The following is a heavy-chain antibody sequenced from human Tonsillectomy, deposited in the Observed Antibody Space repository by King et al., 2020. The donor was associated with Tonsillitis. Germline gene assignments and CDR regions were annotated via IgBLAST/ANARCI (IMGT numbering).Heavy chain of an antibody. CDR2: INGDGGST. J-gene: IGHJ3*02. V-gene: IGHV3-43*02. D-gene: IGHD4-23*01. Sequence: VQLVESGGGVVQPGGSLRLSCAASGFSFDDYAMHWVRQAPGKGLEGVSLINGDGGSTYAADSVKGRFTISRDNSKNSLNLQMNSLRNEDTALYYCAKAPGRWLHNVFDIWGQGPMVTVSS. CDR1: GFSFDDYA. CDR3: AKAPGRWLHNVFDI.